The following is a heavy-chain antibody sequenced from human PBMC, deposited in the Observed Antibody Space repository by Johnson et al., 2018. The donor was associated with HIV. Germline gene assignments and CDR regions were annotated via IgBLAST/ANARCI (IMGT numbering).Heavy chain of an antibody. Sequence: VQLVESGGGLVQPGRSLRLSCAASGFTFDDYAMHWVRQAPGKGLEWVSVIYSGGNTYYADSVKGRFTISRDNSENTLYLQMNSLRAEDTAVYYCAKGGGSGWSDAFDIWGQGTMVTVSS. V-gene: IGHV3-23*03. CDR3: AKGGGSGWSDAFDI. D-gene: IGHD6-19*01. J-gene: IGHJ3*02. CDR1: GFTFDDYA. CDR2: IYSGGNT.